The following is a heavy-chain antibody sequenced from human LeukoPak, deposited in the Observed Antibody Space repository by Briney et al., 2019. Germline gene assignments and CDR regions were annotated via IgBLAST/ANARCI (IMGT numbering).Heavy chain of an antibody. CDR1: GFTFSSYS. Sequence: PGGSLGLSCAASGFTFSSYSMNWVRQAPGKGLEWVSSISSSSSYIFYADSVKGRFTISRDNAKNSLYLQMNSLRAEDTAVYYCARDTAKVSDYWGQGTLVTVSS. CDR2: ISSSSSYI. V-gene: IGHV3-21*01. J-gene: IGHJ4*02. D-gene: IGHD4-17*01. CDR3: ARDTAKVSDY.